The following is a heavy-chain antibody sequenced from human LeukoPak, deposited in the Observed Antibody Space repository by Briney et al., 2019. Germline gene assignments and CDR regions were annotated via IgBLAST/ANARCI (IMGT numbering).Heavy chain of an antibody. CDR3: ARRNGLLWFGEFPDAFDI. Sequence: SETLSPTCAVSGGSISSSNWWSWVRQPPGKGLEWIGEIYHSGSTNYNPSLKSRVTISVDKSKNQFSLKLSSVTAADTAVYYCARRNGLLWFGEFPDAFDIWGQGTMVTVSS. D-gene: IGHD3-10*01. J-gene: IGHJ3*02. CDR2: IYHSGST. V-gene: IGHV4-4*02. CDR1: GGSISSSNW.